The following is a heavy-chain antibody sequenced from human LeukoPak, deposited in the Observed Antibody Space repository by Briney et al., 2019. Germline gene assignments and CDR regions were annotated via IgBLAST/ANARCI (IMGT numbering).Heavy chain of an antibody. CDR3: ARGSRAHYGSGSYYKGGYFQH. Sequence: PSRTLSLTRAVYGGTYRRYHWSWLRQPPPIGPVRIEEINHSPTTNYNPSLHRLVTISVDTSKNEFSLKLSSVTAADTAVYYCARGSRAHYGSGSYYKGGYFQHWGQGTLVTVSS. D-gene: IGHD3-10*01. CDR2: INHSPTT. V-gene: IGHV4-34*01. J-gene: IGHJ1*01. CDR1: GGTYRRYH.